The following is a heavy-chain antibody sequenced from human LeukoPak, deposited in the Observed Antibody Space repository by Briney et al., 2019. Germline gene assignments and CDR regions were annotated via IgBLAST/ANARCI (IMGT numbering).Heavy chain of an antibody. V-gene: IGHV3-23*01. D-gene: IGHD2-15*01. CDR1: GFTFSSYA. J-gene: IGHJ1*01. CDR3: AKVSRGCSPVGYFQH. Sequence: GGSLRLSCAASGFTFSSYAMSWVRQAPGKGLEWFSAISRSGGSTYYPASVKGRLTISRDNSNNTLYLQMNSLRAEDTAVYYCAKVSRGCSPVGYFQHWGQGTLVTVCS. CDR2: ISRSGGST.